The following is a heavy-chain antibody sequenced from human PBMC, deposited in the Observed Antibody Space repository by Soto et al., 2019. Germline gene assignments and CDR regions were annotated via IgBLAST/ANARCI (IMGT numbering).Heavy chain of an antibody. D-gene: IGHD5-12*01. V-gene: IGHV4-34*01. Sequence: PSETLSLTCAVYGGSFSGYYWSWIRQPPGKGLEWIGEINHSGSTNYNPSLKSRVTISEDTSKNQFSLKLSSVTAADTAVYYCARGFQRGHYYYYYYGMDVWGQGTKVTVSS. CDR2: INHSGST. J-gene: IGHJ6*02. CDR3: ARGFQRGHYYYYYYGMDV. CDR1: GGSFSGYY.